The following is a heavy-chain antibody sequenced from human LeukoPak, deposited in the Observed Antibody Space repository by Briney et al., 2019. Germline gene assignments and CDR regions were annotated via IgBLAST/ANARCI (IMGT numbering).Heavy chain of an antibody. D-gene: IGHD1-26*01. CDR1: GGSMSSSSYY. V-gene: IGHV4-39*01. J-gene: IGHJ4*02. CDR2: IYYSGST. Sequence: SETLSLTCTVSGGSMSSSSYYWGWIRQPPGKGLEWIGSIYYSGSTYYNPSLQTRVTISVDTSKNQFSLKLSSVTAADTAVYYCARSRIVGTLDYWGQGTLVTVSS. CDR3: ARSRIVGTLDY.